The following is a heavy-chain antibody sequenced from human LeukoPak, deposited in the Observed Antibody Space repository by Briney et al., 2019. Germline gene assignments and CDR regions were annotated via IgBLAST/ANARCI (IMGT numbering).Heavy chain of an antibody. CDR1: GISIIRFF. V-gene: IGHV4-59*08. CDR2: IFYCWIT. CDR3: ATARYYDFWTGNRYYFDY. Sequence: NPSETLSVTCTVSGISIIRFFWSLVRQPPGKGLEWIGYIFYCWITYYNPSLKSRLTISIDTSKKQFCLNLVSVTAADTPVYYCATARYYDFWTGNRYYFDYWGQGTLVTVSS. J-gene: IGHJ4*02. D-gene: IGHD3-3*01.